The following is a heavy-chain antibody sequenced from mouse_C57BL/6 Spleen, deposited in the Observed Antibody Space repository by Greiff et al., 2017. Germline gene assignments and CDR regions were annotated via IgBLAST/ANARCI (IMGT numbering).Heavy chain of an antibody. CDR1: GYTFTSYW. CDR2: IYPSDSET. Sequence: QVQLQQPVAELVRPGSSVKLSCKASGYTFTSYWMDWVKQRPGQGLEWIGNIYPSDSETHYNQKFKDKATLTVDKSSSTAYMQLSSLTSEDSAVYYCARELGRYYFDYRGQGDTLPAFS. J-gene: IGHJ2*01. D-gene: IGHD4-1*01. V-gene: IGHV1-61*01. CDR3: ARELGRYYFDY.